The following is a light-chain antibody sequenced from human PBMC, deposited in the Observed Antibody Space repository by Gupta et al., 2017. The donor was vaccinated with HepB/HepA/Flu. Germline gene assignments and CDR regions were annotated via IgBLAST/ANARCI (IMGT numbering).Light chain of an antibody. Sequence: QSALTQPPSVSGSPGQSVTISCTGSSSDVGSYNRVSWYQQPPGTAPKLMIYEVNNRPSGVPDRFSGSKSGNTASLTXSXLQAEDXADYFCNSYTTSSTYVFGTGTKVTVL. CDR2: EVN. CDR1: SSDVGSYNR. CDR3: NSYTTSSTYV. V-gene: IGLV2-18*02. J-gene: IGLJ1*01.